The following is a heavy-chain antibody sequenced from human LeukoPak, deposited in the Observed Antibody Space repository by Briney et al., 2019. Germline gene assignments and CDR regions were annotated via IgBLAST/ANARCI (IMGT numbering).Heavy chain of an antibody. CDR3: ARDFEGLVGY. CDR1: GFTFSSYA. Sequence: PGRSLRLSCAASGFTFSSYAMHWVRQAPGKGLEWVAVISYDGSNKYYADSVKGRFTISRDNSKNTLYLQMNSLRAEDAAVYYCARDFEGLVGYWGQGTLVTVSS. J-gene: IGHJ4*02. D-gene: IGHD3-9*01. V-gene: IGHV3-30-3*01. CDR2: ISYDGSNK.